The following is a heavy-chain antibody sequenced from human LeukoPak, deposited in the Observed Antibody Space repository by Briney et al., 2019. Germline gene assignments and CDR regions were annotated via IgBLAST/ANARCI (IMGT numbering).Heavy chain of an antibody. CDR3: ARDPLYGDYHWFDP. D-gene: IGHD4-17*01. J-gene: IGHJ5*02. V-gene: IGHV4-59*01. Sequence: SETLSLTCTVSGGSISSYYWSWIRQPPGKGLEWIGYIYYSGSTNYNPSLKSRVTISVDTSKNQFSLKLSSVTAADTAVYYCARDPLYGDYHWFDPWGQGTLVTASS. CDR1: GGSISSYY. CDR2: IYYSGST.